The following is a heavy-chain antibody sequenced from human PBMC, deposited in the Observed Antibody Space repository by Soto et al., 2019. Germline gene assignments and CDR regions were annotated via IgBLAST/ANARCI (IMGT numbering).Heavy chain of an antibody. Sequence: EVQLVESGGGLVKPGGSLRLSCAASGFTFTNAWMIWVRQAPGKGLEWVGRIKSNSDGGTTEYAAPVKGRFTVSRDDSTNPLSLQMDSLKTEDTAVYYCSAWSARGRIACYGINDIWGQGTMVTVSS. V-gene: IGHV3-15*01. CDR3: SAWSARGRIACYGINDI. D-gene: IGHD2-2*01. J-gene: IGHJ3*02. CDR2: IKSNSDGGTT. CDR1: GFTFTNAW.